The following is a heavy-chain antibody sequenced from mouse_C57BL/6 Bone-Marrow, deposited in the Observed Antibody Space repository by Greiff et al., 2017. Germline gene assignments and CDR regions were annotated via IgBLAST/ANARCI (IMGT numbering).Heavy chain of an antibody. CDR3: AREGDPRGAMDY. V-gene: IGHV1-19*01. CDR2: INPYNGGT. CDR1: GYTFTDYY. J-gene: IGHJ4*01. Sequence: VQLQQSGPVLVKPGASVKMSCKASGYTFTDYYMNWVKQSHGKSLEWIGVINPYNGGTSYNQKFKGKATLTVDKSSSTAYMELNSLTSEDSAVYYCAREGDPRGAMDYWGQGTSVTVAS.